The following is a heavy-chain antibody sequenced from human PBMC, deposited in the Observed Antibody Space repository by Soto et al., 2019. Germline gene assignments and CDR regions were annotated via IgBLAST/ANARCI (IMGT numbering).Heavy chain of an antibody. CDR3: TARKLYPSQYFDY. CDR1: GFTFNGYT. Sequence: GESLKISCTASGFTFNGYTLSWVRQAPGKGLEGVGFIRSKAYGGTTEYAASVKGRFTISRDDSKSMAYLQMNSLKTEDTAVYYCTARKLYPSQYFDYWGQGTLVTVSS. V-gene: IGHV3-49*04. J-gene: IGHJ4*02. CDR2: IRSKAYGGTT. D-gene: IGHD2-8*01.